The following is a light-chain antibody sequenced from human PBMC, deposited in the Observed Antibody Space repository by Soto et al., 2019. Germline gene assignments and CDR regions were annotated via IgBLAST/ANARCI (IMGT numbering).Light chain of an antibody. CDR1: TSNIGSNA. CDR2: NDD. Sequence: QSVLTQPPSASGTPGQRVTSSCSGSTSNIGSNAVNWYQHLPGTAPKLLIYNDDQRPSGVPDRFSGSKSGTSASLAISGLQSEDEADYYCAAWDDSLNAVVFGGGTKLTVL. J-gene: IGLJ2*01. V-gene: IGLV1-44*01. CDR3: AAWDDSLNAVV.